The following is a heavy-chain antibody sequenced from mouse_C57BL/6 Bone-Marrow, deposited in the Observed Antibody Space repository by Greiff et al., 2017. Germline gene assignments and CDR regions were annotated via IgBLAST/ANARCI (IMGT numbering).Heavy chain of an antibody. Sequence: VQLQQSGAELMKPGASVKLSCKASGYTFTSYWITWVKQRPGQGLEWIGDIYPGSGSTKYTEKCKSKATLTVDTSSSTAYMQLSSLTSEDSAVYYCARGGWLLYYYAMDYWGQGTSVTVSS. CDR1: GYTFTSYW. D-gene: IGHD2-3*01. CDR3: ARGGWLLYYYAMDY. V-gene: IGHV1-55*01. CDR2: IYPGSGST. J-gene: IGHJ4*01.